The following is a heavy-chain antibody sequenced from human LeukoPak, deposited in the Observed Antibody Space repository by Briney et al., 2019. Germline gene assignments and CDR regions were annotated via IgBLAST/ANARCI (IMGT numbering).Heavy chain of an antibody. V-gene: IGHV1-2*02. CDR1: GYTFIDHY. D-gene: IGHD3-22*01. J-gene: IGHJ4*02. Sequence: GASVKVSCKASGYTFIDHYIHWVRQAPGQDLESMGWINPNIGDTNYAQQFQGRVTMTRDTSSSTAYMELSRLRSDDTAVYYCARAGHNSDSGGYDYWGQGTLVTVSS. CDR3: ARAGHNSDSGGYDY. CDR2: INPNIGDT.